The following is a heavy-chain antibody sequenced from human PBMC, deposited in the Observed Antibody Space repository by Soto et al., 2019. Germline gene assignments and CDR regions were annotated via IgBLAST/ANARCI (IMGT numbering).Heavy chain of an antibody. J-gene: IGHJ6*02. CDR1: GGSISSSSYY. Sequence: SETLSLTCTVSGGSISSSSYYWGWIRQPPGKGLEWIGSIYYSGSTYYNPSLKSRVTISVDTSKNQFSLKLSSVTAADTAVYYCASATSGGIAARWSGYYYCYGMDVWGQGTTVTVSS. V-gene: IGHV4-39*01. D-gene: IGHD6-6*01. CDR3: ASATSGGIAARWSGYYYCYGMDV. CDR2: IYYSGST.